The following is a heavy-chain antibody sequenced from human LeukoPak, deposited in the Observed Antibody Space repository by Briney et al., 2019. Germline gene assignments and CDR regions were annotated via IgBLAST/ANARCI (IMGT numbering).Heavy chain of an antibody. J-gene: IGHJ3*01. CDR2: ISTSGSTI. V-gene: IGHV3-48*03. CDR3: AMKAVPRPRLHDAFDF. Sequence: GGSLRLSCVASGFPFSSYEMTWARQAPGKGLEWVSYISTSGSTINYADSVKGRFTISRDNSKNTLFLHMNSLRADDTAVYYCAMKAVPRPRLHDAFDFWGQGTVVSVSS. CDR1: GFPFSSYE. D-gene: IGHD5-24*01.